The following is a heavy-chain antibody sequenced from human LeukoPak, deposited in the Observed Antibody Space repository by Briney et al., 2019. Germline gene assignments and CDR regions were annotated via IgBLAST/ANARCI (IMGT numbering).Heavy chain of an antibody. D-gene: IGHD1-26*01. CDR3: AKEMGAAWVDAFDI. CDR1: GFTFGSYA. J-gene: IGHJ3*02. Sequence: GGSLRLSCVASGFTFGSYAMSWVRQAPGKGLEWVSAISGSGGNTFYADSVKGRFTIFRDNSKNTLYLQMNSLRAEDTAVYYCAKEMGAAWVDAFDIWGQGTVVTVSS. CDR2: ISGSGGNT. V-gene: IGHV3-23*01.